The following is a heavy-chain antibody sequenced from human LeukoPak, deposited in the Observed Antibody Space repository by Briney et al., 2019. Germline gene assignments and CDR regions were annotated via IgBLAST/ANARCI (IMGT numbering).Heavy chain of an antibody. CDR2: IYHSGST. CDR1: GYSISSGYY. J-gene: IGHJ4*02. Sequence: SETLSLTCTVSGYSISSGYYWGWIRQPPGKGLEWIGSIYHSGSTYYNPSLKSRVTISVDTSKNQFSLKLSSVTAADTAVYYCARDAGPGSSTFRDYWGQGTLVTVSS. D-gene: IGHD1-26*01. V-gene: IGHV4-38-2*02. CDR3: ARDAGPGSSTFRDY.